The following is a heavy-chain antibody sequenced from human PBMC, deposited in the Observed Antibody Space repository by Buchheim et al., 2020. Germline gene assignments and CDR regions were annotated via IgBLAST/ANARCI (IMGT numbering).Heavy chain of an antibody. CDR2: IYTSGST. J-gene: IGHJ4*02. D-gene: IGHD3-16*01. V-gene: IGHV4-61*02. CDR1: GGFISSGSYY. CDR3: ARWSFYYFDY. Sequence: QVQLQESGPGLVKPSQTLSLTCTVSGGFISSGSYYWSWIRQPAGKGLEWIGRIYTSGSTNYNPSLKSRVTISVDTSKNQFSLKLSSVTAADTAVYYCARWSFYYFDYWGQGTL.